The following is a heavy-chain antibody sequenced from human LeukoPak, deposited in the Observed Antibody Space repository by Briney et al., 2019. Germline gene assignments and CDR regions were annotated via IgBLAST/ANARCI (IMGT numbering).Heavy chain of an antibody. J-gene: IGHJ5*02. CDR3: ARDLPQIGSRRGYWFDP. CDR1: GYTFTSYG. CDR2: ISAYNGNT. V-gene: IGHV1-18*01. D-gene: IGHD3-10*01. Sequence: ASVKVSCKASGYTFTSYGISWVRQAPGQGLEWMGWISAYNGNTNYAQKLQGRVTMTTDTSTSTAYMALRSLRSDDTAVYYCARDLPQIGSRRGYWFDPWGQGTLVTVSS.